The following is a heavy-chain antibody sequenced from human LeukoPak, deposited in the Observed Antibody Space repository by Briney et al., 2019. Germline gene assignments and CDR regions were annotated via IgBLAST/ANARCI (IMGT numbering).Heavy chain of an antibody. CDR3: ARSTVTLDAFDI. Sequence: ASGKVSCKGSGYTFTSYAMHWVRQAPGQRLEWMGWINAGNGNTKYSQKFQGRVTITRDTSASTAYMELSSLRSEDTAVYYCARSTVTLDAFDIWGQGTMVTVSS. V-gene: IGHV1-3*01. CDR2: INAGNGNT. J-gene: IGHJ3*02. CDR1: GYTFTSYA. D-gene: IGHD4-17*01.